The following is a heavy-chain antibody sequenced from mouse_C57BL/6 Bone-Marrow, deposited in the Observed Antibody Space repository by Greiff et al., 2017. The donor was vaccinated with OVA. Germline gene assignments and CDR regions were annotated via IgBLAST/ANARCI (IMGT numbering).Heavy chain of an antibody. V-gene: IGHV5-6*01. D-gene: IGHD2-1*01. J-gene: IGHJ3*01. CDR2: ISSGGSYT. CDR1: GFTFSSYG. CDR3: ARRGYGNPFAY. Sequence: EVQVVESGGGLVKPGGSLKLSCAASGFTFSSYGMSWVRQTPDKRLEWVATISSGGSYTYYPDSVKGRFTISRDNAKNTLYMQMSSLKSEDTAMYYCARRGYGNPFAYWGQGTLVTVSA.